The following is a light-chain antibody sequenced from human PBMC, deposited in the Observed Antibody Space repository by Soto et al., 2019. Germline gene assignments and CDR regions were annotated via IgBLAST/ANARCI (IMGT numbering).Light chain of an antibody. CDR2: GAS. J-gene: IGKJ2*01. V-gene: IGKV3-20*01. Sequence: EIVLTQSPGTLSLSPGERATLSCRASQSVDSRYLAWYQQKPGQAPRLLIYGASSRATGIPDRFSGSGSGTDFTLTISRLEPEDFAVYNCQQYGSSPGMYTFGQGTKLEIK. CDR1: QSVDSRY. CDR3: QQYGSSPGMYT.